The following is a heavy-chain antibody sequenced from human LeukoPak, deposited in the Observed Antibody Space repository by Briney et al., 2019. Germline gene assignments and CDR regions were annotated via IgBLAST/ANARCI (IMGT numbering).Heavy chain of an antibody. CDR2: IYYSGST. Sequence: SSETLSLTXTVSGGSISSGDYYWSWIRQPPGKGLEWIGYIYYSGSTYYNPSLKSRVTISVDTSKNQFSLKLSSVTAADTAVYYCARSFHVTMVRGVIDYFDYWGQGTLVTVSS. J-gene: IGHJ4*02. D-gene: IGHD3-10*01. V-gene: IGHV4-30-4*08. CDR3: ARSFHVTMVRGVIDYFDY. CDR1: GGSISSGDYY.